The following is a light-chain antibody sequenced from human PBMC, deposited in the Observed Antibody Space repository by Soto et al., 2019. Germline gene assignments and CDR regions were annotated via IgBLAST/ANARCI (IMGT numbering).Light chain of an antibody. CDR1: QSVSSY. CDR3: TQRSTLPWT. CDR2: DAS. J-gene: IGKJ1*01. Sequence: IVLTQSPATLSLSPGARATLSCRAGQSVSSYLAWYQQKPGQAPRLLIYDASNRATGIPAKFSGSGSGTDFTLTISSLEPEDFSVYYCTQRSTLPWTSGQGTKVEIK. V-gene: IGKV3-11*01.